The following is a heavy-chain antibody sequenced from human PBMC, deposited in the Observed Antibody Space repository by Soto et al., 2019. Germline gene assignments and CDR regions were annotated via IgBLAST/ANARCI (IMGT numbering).Heavy chain of an antibody. V-gene: IGHV4-34*01. Sequence: SETLSLTCAVYGGSFSGYYWSWIRQPPGKGLEWIGEINHSGSTNYNPSLKSRVTISVDTSKNQFSLKLSSVTAADTAVYYCASWDDCSSTRCQGVLDPWGQATLVTVSS. J-gene: IGHJ5*02. D-gene: IGHD2-2*01. CDR3: ASWDDCSSTRCQGVLDP. CDR2: INHSGST. CDR1: GGSFSGYY.